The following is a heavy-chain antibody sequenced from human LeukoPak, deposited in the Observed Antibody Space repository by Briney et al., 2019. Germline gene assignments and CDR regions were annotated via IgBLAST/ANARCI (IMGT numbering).Heavy chain of an antibody. Sequence: SETLSLTCAVYGGSFSGYYWSWIRQPPGKGLEWIGEINHSGSTNYNPSLKSRVTISVDTSKNQFSLKLSSVTAADTAVYYCAAYDSSLSAFDIWGQGTMVTVSS. J-gene: IGHJ3*02. CDR1: GGSFSGYY. V-gene: IGHV4-34*01. CDR3: AAYDSSLSAFDI. D-gene: IGHD3-22*01. CDR2: INHSGST.